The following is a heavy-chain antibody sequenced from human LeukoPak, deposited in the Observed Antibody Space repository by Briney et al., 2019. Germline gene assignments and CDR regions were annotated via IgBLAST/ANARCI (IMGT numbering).Heavy chain of an antibody. V-gene: IGHV4-59*01. D-gene: IGHD1-14*01. Sequence: SETLSLTCTVAASSISTNLWTWLRQPPGHGLEWKGYIYYGGTTNNHHSLKSRVTISVDTAKNQFSLKLSSVTAADTAVYYCATDRTTPRYFDYWGQGTLVTVSS. CDR3: ATDRTTPRYFDY. CDR1: ASSISTNL. CDR2: IYYGGTT. J-gene: IGHJ4*02.